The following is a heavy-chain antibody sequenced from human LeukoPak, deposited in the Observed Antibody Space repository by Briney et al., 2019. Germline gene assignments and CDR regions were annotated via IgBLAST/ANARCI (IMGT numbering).Heavy chain of an antibody. CDR1: GFTFTTYA. Sequence: GGSLRLSCGASGFTFTTYAMSWVRQAPGKGLKWVSGISDTGSSAYYANSVKGRFTISRDNSKNALFLQMSSLTVEDTAIYFCAKDRGDGGNRNGFSDYWGQGSLVTVSS. CDR2: ISDTGSSA. D-gene: IGHD1-14*01. CDR3: AKDRGDGGNRNGFSDY. V-gene: IGHV3-23*01. J-gene: IGHJ4*02.